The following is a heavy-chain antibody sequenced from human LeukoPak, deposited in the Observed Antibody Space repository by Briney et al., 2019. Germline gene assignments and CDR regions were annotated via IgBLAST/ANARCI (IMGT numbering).Heavy chain of an antibody. J-gene: IGHJ6*02. CDR3: LRDYHGMDV. D-gene: IGHD3-16*02. Sequence: GGSLRLSCSASGFTVNEYDMHWVRQATGKGLEWVSAIGLVGDTYYVGSVKGRFTMSRDNASNKVHLQMNSLRDGDTGVYYCLRDYHGMDVWGQGTTVIVSS. CDR1: GFTVNEYD. V-gene: IGHV3-13*01. CDR2: IGLVGDT.